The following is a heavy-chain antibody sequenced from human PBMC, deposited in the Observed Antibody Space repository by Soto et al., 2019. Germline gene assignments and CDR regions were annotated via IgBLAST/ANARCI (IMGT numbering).Heavy chain of an antibody. J-gene: IGHJ6*02. CDR2: MNPNSGNT. D-gene: IGHD6-13*01. CDR3: ARGQGIAAAESYYYYGMDV. CDR1: GYTFTSYD. Sequence: QVQLVQSGAEVKKPGASVKVSCKASGYTFTSYDINWVRQATGQGLEWMGWMNPNSGNTGYAQKFQGRVTMTRNTSISTAYMELSSLRSEDTAVYYCARGQGIAAAESYYYYGMDVWGQGTTVTVSS. V-gene: IGHV1-8*01.